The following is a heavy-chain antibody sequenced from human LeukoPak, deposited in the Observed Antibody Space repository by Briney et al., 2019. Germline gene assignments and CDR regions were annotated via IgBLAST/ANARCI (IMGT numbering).Heavy chain of an antibody. CDR3: ARAPSEIGGYYPEYFRH. V-gene: IGHV3-74*01. J-gene: IGHJ1*01. D-gene: IGHD3-22*01. Sequence: GGSLRLSCAASGFTLSSYWMHWVRQAPGKGLVWVSRIKSDGSTNYADSVKGRFTISRDSAKNTVSLQMNSLRAEDTGVYYCARAPSEIGGYYPEYFRHWGQGTLVTVSS. CDR2: IKSDGST. CDR1: GFTLSSYW.